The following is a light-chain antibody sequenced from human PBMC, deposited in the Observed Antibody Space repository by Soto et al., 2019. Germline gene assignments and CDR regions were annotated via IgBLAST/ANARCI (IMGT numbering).Light chain of an antibody. CDR3: QQYDSSPVT. CDR1: QSVSSNY. CDR2: GAS. J-gene: IGKJ1*01. Sequence: EIVLTQSPGTLSLSPGERATLSCRASQSVSSNYLAWYQQKPGQAPRLLIYGASSRATGIPDRFSGSGSGTDFTLTISILEPEDFAVYYCQQYDSSPVTFGQGTKVEIK. V-gene: IGKV3-20*01.